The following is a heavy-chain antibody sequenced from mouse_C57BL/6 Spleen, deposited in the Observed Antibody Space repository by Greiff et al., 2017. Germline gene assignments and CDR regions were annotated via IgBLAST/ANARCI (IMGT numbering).Heavy chain of an antibody. CDR3: ARWLLRSYYAMDY. CDR1: GFTFSDYG. V-gene: IGHV5-17*01. Sequence: DVKLVESGGGLVKPGGSLKLSCAASGFTFSDYGMHWVRQAPEKGLEWVAYISSGSSTIYYADTVKGRFTISRDNAKNTLFLQMTSLRSEDTAMYYCARWLLRSYYAMDYWGQGTSGTVSS. D-gene: IGHD2-3*01. CDR2: ISSGSSTI. J-gene: IGHJ4*01.